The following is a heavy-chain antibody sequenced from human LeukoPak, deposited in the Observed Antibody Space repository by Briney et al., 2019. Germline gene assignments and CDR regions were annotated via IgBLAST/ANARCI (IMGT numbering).Heavy chain of an antibody. CDR1: GGSIRSTSYY. V-gene: IGHV4-39*01. CDR3: ARRSTVAGRGRFHL. Sequence: SETLSLTCTVSGGSIRSTSYYWGWIRQPPGKGLEWLGSVHHSGSTYDNPSLKSRVTISVDTSKNQFSLKLISVTAADTAVYYCARRSTVAGRGRFHLWGEGTLVTVSS. J-gene: IGHJ5*02. CDR2: VHHSGST. D-gene: IGHD6-19*01.